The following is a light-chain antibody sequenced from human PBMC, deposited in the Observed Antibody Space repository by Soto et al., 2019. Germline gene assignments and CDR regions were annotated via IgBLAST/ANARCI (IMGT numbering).Light chain of an antibody. CDR3: SSYAGTTSLVL. J-gene: IGLJ2*01. CDR1: SSDVGGYDH. Sequence: QSALTQPASVSGSPGQSITISCTGRSSDVGGYDHVSWFQLHPDRAPKLVIFEVTKRPSGVSNRFSGSKSGNTASLTISGLQAEDEADYYCSSYAGTTSLVLFGGGTKVTVL. V-gene: IGLV2-23*02. CDR2: EVT.